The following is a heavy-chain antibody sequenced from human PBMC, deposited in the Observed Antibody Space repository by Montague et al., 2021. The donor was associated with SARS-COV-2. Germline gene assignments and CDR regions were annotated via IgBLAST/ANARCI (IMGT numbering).Heavy chain of an antibody. J-gene: IGHJ4*02. CDR2: ISSTGAAT. D-gene: IGHD5-18*01. V-gene: IGHV3-23*01. CDR3: AKDGPETPMGEIDY. CDR1: GFTFNAHA. Sequence: SLRLSCAASGFTFNAHAMFWVRQAPGKGLEWVSAISSTGAATYYADSVKGRFTISRDNSKNTLFLQLNSLRAEDTATFYRAKDGPETPMGEIDYWGQGTLVTVSS.